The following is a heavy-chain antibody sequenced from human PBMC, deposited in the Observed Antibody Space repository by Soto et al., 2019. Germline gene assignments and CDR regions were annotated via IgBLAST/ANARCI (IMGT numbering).Heavy chain of an antibody. CDR1: GFTFSSYA. CDR2: ISGSGGST. CDR3: AEEGIAAAGTGYFDY. V-gene: IGHV3-23*01. D-gene: IGHD6-13*01. Sequence: GGSLRLSCAASGFTFSSYAMSWVRQAPGKGLEWVSAISGSGGSTYYAESVKGRFTISRDNSKNTLYLQMNSLRAEDTAVYYCAEEGIAAAGTGYFDYWGQGTLVTVSS. J-gene: IGHJ4*02.